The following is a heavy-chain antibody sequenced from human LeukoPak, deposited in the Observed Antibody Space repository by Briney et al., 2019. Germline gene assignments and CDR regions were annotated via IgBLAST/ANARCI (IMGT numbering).Heavy chain of an antibody. CDR1: GLTFSSYA. J-gene: IGHJ4*02. Sequence: GGSLKLSCAASGLTFSSYAMNWVRQAPGKGLEWVSAISPSDGTYYADSVKGRFTISRDNSKNTLYLQMNSLRAEDTALYYCANEVRPNDYWGQGTLVTVSS. CDR2: ISPSDGT. CDR3: ANEVRPNDY. D-gene: IGHD1-1*01. V-gene: IGHV3-23*01.